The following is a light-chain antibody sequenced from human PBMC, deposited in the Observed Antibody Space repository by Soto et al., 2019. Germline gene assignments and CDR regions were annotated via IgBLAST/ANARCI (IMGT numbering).Light chain of an antibody. CDR1: SSDVGGYNY. CDR3: CSYAGSYSFV. CDR2: DVS. J-gene: IGLJ1*01. V-gene: IGLV2-11*01. Sequence: QSALTQPRSVSGSPGQSVTISCTGTSSDVGGYNYVSWYQQHPGKAPKLMIFDVSKRPSGVPDRFSDSKSGNTASLTISGLQAEDGADYYCCSYAGSYSFVFGTGTK.